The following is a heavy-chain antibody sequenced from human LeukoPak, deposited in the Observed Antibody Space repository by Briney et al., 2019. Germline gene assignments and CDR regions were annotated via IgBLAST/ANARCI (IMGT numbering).Heavy chain of an antibody. J-gene: IGHJ4*02. Sequence: SETLSLTCTVSGVSIRSHYWSWIRQPPGKGLEWSGYIYYSGSPNYNPSLKSRVTISVGTSKNQSSLNLSSVTAADTAVYYCARDGEGDEGWDYWGQGTLVTVSS. CDR2: IYYSGSP. D-gene: IGHD7-27*01. CDR1: GVSIRSHY. CDR3: ARDGEGDEGWDY. V-gene: IGHV4-59*11.